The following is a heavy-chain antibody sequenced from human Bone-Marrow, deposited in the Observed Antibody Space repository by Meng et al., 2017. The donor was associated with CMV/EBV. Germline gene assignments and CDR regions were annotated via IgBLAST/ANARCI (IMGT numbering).Heavy chain of an antibody. CDR1: GGSISSYY. V-gene: IGHV4-4*07. Sequence: VQLRGSGPALGNPSEPLPLTCTVPGGSISSYYWSWIRQPAGKGLEWIGRIYTSGSTNYNPSLKSRVTMSVDTSKNQFSLKLSSVTAADTAVYYCARTQDTAMVAYYFDYWGQGTLVTVSS. D-gene: IGHD5-18*01. CDR3: ARTQDTAMVAYYFDY. CDR2: IYTSGST. J-gene: IGHJ4*02.